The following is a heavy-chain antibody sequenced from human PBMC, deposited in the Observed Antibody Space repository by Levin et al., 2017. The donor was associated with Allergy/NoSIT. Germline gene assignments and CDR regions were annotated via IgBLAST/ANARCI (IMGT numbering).Heavy chain of an antibody. CDR3: ARGMDDYGDYRFDP. D-gene: IGHD4-17*01. Sequence: ASVKVSCKASGYTFTDYYMHWVRQAPGQGLEWMGWINPNSGDTNYAQKFQGRVTMTRDTSINTAYMELSSLRSDDTAVYYCARGMDDYGDYRFDPWGQGTLVTVSS. CDR1: GYTFTDYY. J-gene: IGHJ5*02. CDR2: INPNSGDT. V-gene: IGHV1-2*02.